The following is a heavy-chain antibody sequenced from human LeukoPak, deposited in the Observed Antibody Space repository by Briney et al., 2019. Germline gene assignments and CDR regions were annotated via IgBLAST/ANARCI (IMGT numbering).Heavy chain of an antibody. CDR3: ARGGDSSSWFTSPDY. Sequence: ASVKVSCKASGYTFTGYYIHWVRQAPGQGLEWMGWINPNSSGTNYAQKFQGRVTMTRDTSISTPYMELSRLRSDDTAVYYCARGGDSSSWFTSPDYWGQGTLVTVSS. CDR1: GYTFTGYY. V-gene: IGHV1-2*02. J-gene: IGHJ4*02. D-gene: IGHD6-13*01. CDR2: INPNSSGT.